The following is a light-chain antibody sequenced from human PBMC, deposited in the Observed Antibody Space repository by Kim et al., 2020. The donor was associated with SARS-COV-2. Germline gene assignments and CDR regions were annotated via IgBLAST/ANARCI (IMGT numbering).Light chain of an antibody. CDR2: DAS. CDR3: QQRSNWPT. J-gene: IGKJ4*01. CDR1: QSVSSY. V-gene: IGKV3-11*01. Sequence: LSLTTGERATLACRASQSVSSYLAWYQQKPGQAPRHLIYDASNRATGIPARFSGSGSETDFTLTISSLEPEDFAVYYCQQRSNWPTFGGGTKLEI.